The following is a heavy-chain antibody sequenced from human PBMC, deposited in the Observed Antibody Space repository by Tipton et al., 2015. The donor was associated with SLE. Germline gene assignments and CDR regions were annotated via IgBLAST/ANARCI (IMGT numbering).Heavy chain of an antibody. CDR2: IYSGGSST. CDR1: GFTFSSYA. Sequence: SLRLSCAASGFTFSSYAMSWVRQAPGKGLEWVSVIYSGGSSTYYADSVKGRFTISRDNSKNTLYLQMNSLRAEDTAVYYCAKDQPIFGSADIWGQGTMVPVSS. D-gene: IGHD3-3*01. CDR3: AKDQPIFGSADI. V-gene: IGHV3-23*03. J-gene: IGHJ3*02.